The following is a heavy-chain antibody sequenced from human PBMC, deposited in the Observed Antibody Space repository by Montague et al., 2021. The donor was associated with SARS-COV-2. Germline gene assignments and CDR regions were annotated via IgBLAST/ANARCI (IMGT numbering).Heavy chain of an antibody. Sequence: SETLSLTCTVSGGSISTYSWSWIRQPAGKGLEWIGRIYSSGSTNYNPSLKSRVTMSVDTSKNQFSLKVSSVTAADTAVYYCARDYGDYSYYYGLDVWGQGTTVTVSS. CDR2: IYSSGST. J-gene: IGHJ6*02. CDR3: ARDYGDYSYYYGLDV. D-gene: IGHD4-17*01. V-gene: IGHV4-4*07. CDR1: GGSISTYS.